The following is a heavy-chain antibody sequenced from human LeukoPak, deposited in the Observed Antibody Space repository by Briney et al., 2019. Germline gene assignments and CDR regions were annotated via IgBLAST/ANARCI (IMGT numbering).Heavy chain of an antibody. Sequence: TSETLSLTCTVPGGSISSTSYHWGWIRQPPGKGLEWIGSIYYSGSTYDNPSLKSRVTISVDTSKNQFSLKLNSVTAADTAVYYCARGLSAVVYWGQGTLVTVSS. CDR1: GGSISSTSYH. J-gene: IGHJ4*02. V-gene: IGHV4-39*01. CDR2: IYYSGST. D-gene: IGHD3-16*02. CDR3: ARGLSAVVY.